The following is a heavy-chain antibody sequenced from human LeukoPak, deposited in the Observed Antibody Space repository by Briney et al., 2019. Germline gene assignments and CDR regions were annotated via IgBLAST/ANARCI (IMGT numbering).Heavy chain of an antibody. CDR1: GGSLSGHY. Sequence: SETLSLTCAVYGGSLSGHYWSWIPQPPGKGLEWIGEINHSGSTNYNPSLKSRVTISVDTSKNQLSLKLSSVTAADTAVFYCARREGSGYYWSDYWGQGTLVTVSS. CDR2: INHSGST. CDR3: ARREGSGYYWSDY. J-gene: IGHJ4*02. D-gene: IGHD3-22*01. V-gene: IGHV4-34*01.